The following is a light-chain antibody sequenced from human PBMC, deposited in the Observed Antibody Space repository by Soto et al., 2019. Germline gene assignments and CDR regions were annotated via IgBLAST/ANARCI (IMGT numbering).Light chain of an antibody. CDR1: QSVRNW. V-gene: IGKV1-5*01. J-gene: IGKJ2*01. Sequence: DIQMTQSPSTLSASVGDRVTITCRASQSVRNWLAWYQQKPGKAPKLLIYDASSLESGVPSRFSASGFGTEFTLTISSLQPDDFATYYCQQFNTDSYTFGQGTRVEIK. CDR3: QQFNTDSYT. CDR2: DAS.